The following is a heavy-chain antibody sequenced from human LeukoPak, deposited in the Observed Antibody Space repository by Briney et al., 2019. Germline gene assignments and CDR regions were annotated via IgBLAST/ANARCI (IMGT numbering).Heavy chain of an antibody. V-gene: IGHV3-30*04. D-gene: IGHD6-19*01. J-gene: IGHJ4*02. CDR2: ISYDGTQK. CDR3: VRERLGYFDS. CDR1: GFTFSSYA. Sequence: PGRSLRLSCEASGFTFSSYAIHWVRQAPGEGLERVAVISYDGTQKYYADSAKGRFTISRDNSKNILDLQMNSLRAEDTAVYYCVRERLGYFDSWGQGTLVTVS.